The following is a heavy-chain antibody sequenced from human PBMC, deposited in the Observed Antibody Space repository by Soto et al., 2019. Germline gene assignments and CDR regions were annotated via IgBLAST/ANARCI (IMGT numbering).Heavy chain of an antibody. J-gene: IGHJ4*02. CDR2: INSDGSSA. CDR3: ARVVSHYNGTYRTIDY. V-gene: IGHV3-74*03. D-gene: IGHD1-26*01. Sequence: EVQLVESGGGLVQPGGSLRLSCAASGFSFSSYWMHWVRQAPGKGLVWVSRINSDGSSATYADSVKGRSTFSRDNAKNTLFLQMNSLRAEDTATYYCARVVSHYNGTYRTIDYWGQGALVTVSS. CDR1: GFSFSSYW.